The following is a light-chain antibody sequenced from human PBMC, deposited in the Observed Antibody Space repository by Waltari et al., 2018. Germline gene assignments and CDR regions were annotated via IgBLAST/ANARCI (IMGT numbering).Light chain of an antibody. CDR2: DVS. CDR3: SSFTSSRTVVV. CDR1: SSDVGSHNY. Sequence: QSALTQPASVSGSPGQSITISCTGTSSDVGSHNYVSWYQQHPGKAPKLMIFDVSNRPSGISNRFSGSKSGNTASLTISGLQAEDEADYYCSSFTSSRTVVVFGGGTKLTVL. V-gene: IGLV2-14*03. J-gene: IGLJ2*01.